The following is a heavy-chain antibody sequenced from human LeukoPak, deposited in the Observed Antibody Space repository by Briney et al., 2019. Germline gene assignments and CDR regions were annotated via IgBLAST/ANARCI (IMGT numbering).Heavy chain of an antibody. D-gene: IGHD6-19*01. CDR1: GYTFSSYF. CDR3: ARDSSGWYHWFDP. V-gene: IGHV1-46*01. CDR2: INPSGGAT. J-gene: IGHJ5*02. Sequence: ASVKVSCKASGYTFSSYFMHWVRQTPGQGLEWMGIINPSGGATIYAQKFEGRVTMTRDMSTSTVYMEVSSLRSEDTAVYYCARDSSGWYHWFDPWGQGTLVTVSS.